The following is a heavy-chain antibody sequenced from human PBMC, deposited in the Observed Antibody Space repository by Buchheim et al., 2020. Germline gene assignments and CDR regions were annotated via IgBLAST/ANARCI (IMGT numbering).Heavy chain of an antibody. V-gene: IGHV4-30-4*07. CDR2: IYYSGST. Sequence: QVQLQESGPGLVRPSQALSLTCAVSGGSISSGGYSWSWIRQPPGKGLEWIGYIYYSGSTYYNPSLKSRVTISVDTSKNQFSLKLSSVTAADTAVYYCARGLHGSGSRYGMDVWGQGTT. J-gene: IGHJ6*02. CDR3: ARGLHGSGSRYGMDV. CDR1: GGSISSGGYS. D-gene: IGHD3-10*01.